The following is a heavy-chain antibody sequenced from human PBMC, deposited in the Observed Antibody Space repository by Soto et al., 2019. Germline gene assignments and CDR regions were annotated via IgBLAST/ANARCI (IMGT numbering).Heavy chain of an antibody. CDR1: GNTFTSYY. Sequence: ASVKVSWKASGNTFTSYYMHWGRQAPGQGLEWMGIINPSGGSTSYAQKFQGRVTMTRDTSTSTVYMELSSLRSEDTAVYYCARDLGRSALVAGFDPWGQGTLVTAPQ. J-gene: IGHJ5*02. CDR3: ARDLGRSALVAGFDP. D-gene: IGHD5-12*01. V-gene: IGHV1-46*03. CDR2: INPSGGST.